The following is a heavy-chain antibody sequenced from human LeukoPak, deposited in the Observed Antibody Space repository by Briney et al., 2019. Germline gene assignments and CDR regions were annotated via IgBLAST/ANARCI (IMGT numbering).Heavy chain of an antibody. CDR1: GGSISSY. D-gene: IGHD3-10*01. J-gene: IGHJ5*02. CDR2: IYGSGST. CDR3: ARDSGTTGEVRFDP. V-gene: IGHV4-4*07. Sequence: SETLSLTCTVSGGSISSYWSWIRQPAGKGLEWIGRIYGSGSTNYNPSLKSRVTMSLDTSKNQFSLKLSSVTAEETAVYYCARDSGTTGEVRFDPWGQGTLVTVSS.